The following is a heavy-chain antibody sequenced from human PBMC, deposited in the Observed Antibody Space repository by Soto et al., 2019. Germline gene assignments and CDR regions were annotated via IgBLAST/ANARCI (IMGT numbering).Heavy chain of an antibody. CDR1: GGSISSGGYY. V-gene: IGHV4-31*03. CDR3: ARVEVDYSTNPFDY. Sequence: QVQLQESGPGLVKPSQTLSLTCTVSGGSISSGGYYWSWIRQHPGKGLEWIGYIYYSGSTYYNPSLKSRVTISVDTSKNHFSLKLSSVTAADTAVYYCARVEVDYSTNPFDYWGQGTLVTVSS. D-gene: IGHD4-4*01. J-gene: IGHJ4*02. CDR2: IYYSGST.